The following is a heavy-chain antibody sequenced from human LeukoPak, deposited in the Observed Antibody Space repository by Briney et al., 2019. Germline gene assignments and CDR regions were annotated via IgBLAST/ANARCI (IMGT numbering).Heavy chain of an antibody. J-gene: IGHJ5*02. D-gene: IGHD3-3*01. V-gene: IGHV1-2*02. CDR1: GGTFSSYA. CDR3: ARDQRFLEPPGGFDP. Sequence: ASVKVSCKASGGTFSSYAISWVRQAPGQGLEWMGWINPNSGGTNYAQKFQGRVTMTRDTSISTAYMELSRLRSDDTAVYYCARDQRFLEPPGGFDPWGQGTLVTVSS. CDR2: INPNSGGT.